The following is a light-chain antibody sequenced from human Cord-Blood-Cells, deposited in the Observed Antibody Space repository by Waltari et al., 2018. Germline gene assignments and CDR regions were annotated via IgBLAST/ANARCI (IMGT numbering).Light chain of an antibody. CDR2: QDS. Sequence: SYELTQPPSVSVSPGQTASITCSGDKLGDKYACWYKQKPGQSPLLVIYQDSKRPSGIPERFSGSNSGNTATLTISGTQAMDEADYYCQAWDSSTYVFGTGTKVTVL. CDR1: KLGDKY. V-gene: IGLV3-1*01. J-gene: IGLJ1*01. CDR3: QAWDSSTYV.